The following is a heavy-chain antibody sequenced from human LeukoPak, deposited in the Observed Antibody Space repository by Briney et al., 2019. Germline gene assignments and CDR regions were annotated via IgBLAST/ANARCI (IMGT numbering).Heavy chain of an antibody. J-gene: IGHJ3*02. V-gene: IGHV3-23*01. CDR3: AKDLYGSGPGAFDI. CDR2: ISGSGGST. CDR1: GGSISSSNYF. Sequence: ETLSLTCTVSGGSISSSNYFWGWVRQAPGKGLEWVSAISGSGGSTYYADSVKGRFTISRDNSKNTLYLQMNSLRAEDTAVYYCAKDLYGSGPGAFDIWGQGTMVTVSS. D-gene: IGHD3-10*01.